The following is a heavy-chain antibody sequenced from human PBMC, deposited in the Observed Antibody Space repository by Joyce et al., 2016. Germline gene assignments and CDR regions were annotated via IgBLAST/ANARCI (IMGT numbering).Heavy chain of an antibody. Sequence: EVQLVESGGGLVQPGGSLRMSCAASGFTFSYYSMIWVRQAPGKGVEWVSYISGSSSTIYYADSVRGRFTISRDNAENSLYLQMNSLTAEDTAVYYCARVHGLTGLDACDIWGQGTMVTVSS. CDR2: ISGSSSTI. CDR3: ARVHGLTGLDACDI. V-gene: IGHV3-48*01. CDR1: GFTFSYYS. D-gene: IGHD2-2*03. J-gene: IGHJ3*02.